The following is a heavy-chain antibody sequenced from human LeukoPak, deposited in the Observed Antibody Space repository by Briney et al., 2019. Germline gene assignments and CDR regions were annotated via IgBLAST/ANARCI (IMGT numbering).Heavy chain of an antibody. D-gene: IGHD6-19*01. J-gene: IGHJ4*02. CDR1: GGSISSYY. CDR2: IYYSGNI. CDR3: ARHSVRQWLPEYYFDY. V-gene: IGHV4-59*08. Sequence: PSETLSLTCTVSGGSISSYYWSWIRQPPGKGLEWIGYIYYSGNIIYNPSLKSRVTISLDTSKSQFSLRLSSVAAADTAVYYCARHSVRQWLPEYYFDYWGQGTLVTVSS.